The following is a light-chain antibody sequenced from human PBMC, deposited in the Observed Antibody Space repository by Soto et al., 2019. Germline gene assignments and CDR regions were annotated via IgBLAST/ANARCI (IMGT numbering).Light chain of an antibody. CDR3: QQSYSTRLT. V-gene: IGKV1-39*01. CDR1: QSITTY. Sequence: DIQMTQSPSSLSASVGDRVTITCRASQSITTYLNWYRQKPGKAPKLLIYAASSLQSGVPSRFSGSGSETEFTLSIRSLQPEDFATYYCQQSYSTRLTFGQGTRLEI. CDR2: AAS. J-gene: IGKJ5*01.